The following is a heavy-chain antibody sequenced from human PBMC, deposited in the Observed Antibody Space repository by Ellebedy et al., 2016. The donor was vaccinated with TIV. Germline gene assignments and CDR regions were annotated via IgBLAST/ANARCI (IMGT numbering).Heavy chain of an antibody. CDR3: ARPPQAMDRYGMDV. J-gene: IGHJ6*02. CDR1: GYTFTTYY. V-gene: IGHV1-46*01. D-gene: IGHD5-18*01. Sequence: AASVKVSCKASGYTFTTYYMHWVRQAPGQGLEWMGIINPSGGSTSYAQKFQGRVTMTTDTATSTVYMELSSLRSEDTAVYYCARPPQAMDRYGMDVWGQGTTVTVSS. CDR2: INPSGGST.